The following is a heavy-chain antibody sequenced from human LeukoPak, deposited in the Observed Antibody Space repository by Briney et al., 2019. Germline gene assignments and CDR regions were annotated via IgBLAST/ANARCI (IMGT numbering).Heavy chain of an antibody. CDR2: IHPHGIF. V-gene: IGHV4-34*01. CDR1: GGSCDDYY. D-gene: IGHD5-24*01. J-gene: IGHJ5*02. Sequence: SETLSLTCAVYGGSCDDYYCSWIRQPPGKGLEWIGEIHPHGIFYYNSSLVSRVTISIDTSKTQFSLRLTSVTAADTAFYYCARGRDRSKAGDLWGQGSLVTVS. CDR3: ARGRDRSKAGDL.